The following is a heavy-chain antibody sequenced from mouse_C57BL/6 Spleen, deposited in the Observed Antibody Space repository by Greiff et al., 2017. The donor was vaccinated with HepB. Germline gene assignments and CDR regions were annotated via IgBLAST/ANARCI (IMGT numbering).Heavy chain of an antibody. CDR3: ARLDTGYYYAMDY. CDR1: GYTFTDYY. V-gene: IGHV1-26*01. Sequence: SGPELVKPGASVKISCKASGYTFTDYYMNWVKQSHGKSLEWIGDINPNNGGTSYNQKFKGKATLTVDKSSSTAYMELRSLTSEDSAVYYCARLDTGYYYAMDYWGQGTSVTVSS. J-gene: IGHJ4*01. CDR2: INPNNGGT. D-gene: IGHD5-1-1*01.